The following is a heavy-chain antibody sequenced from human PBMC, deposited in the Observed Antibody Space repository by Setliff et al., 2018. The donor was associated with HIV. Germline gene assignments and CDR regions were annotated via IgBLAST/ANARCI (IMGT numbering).Heavy chain of an antibody. CDR3: ARPTTGLGGGAAFDI. V-gene: IGHV4-39*01. CDR1: GGSVGSRDYY. D-gene: IGHD2-8*01. Sequence: SETLSLTCAVSGGSVGSRDYYWGWVRQPPGKGLEWIGNILYGGTTYYTPSLKSRVSISVDTSRNQFSLRLNSVTAADTAVYYCARPTTGLGGGAAFDIWGQGTMVTVSS. J-gene: IGHJ3*02. CDR2: ILYGGTT.